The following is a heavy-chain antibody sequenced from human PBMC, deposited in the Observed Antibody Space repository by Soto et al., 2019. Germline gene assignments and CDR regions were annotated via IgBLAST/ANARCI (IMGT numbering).Heavy chain of an antibody. V-gene: IGHV4-31*03. D-gene: IGHD2-15*01. CDR3: ARDSCYKTSKLFDY. J-gene: IGHJ4*02. CDR2: IYYSGST. CDR1: GGSISSGGYY. Sequence: QVQLQESGPGLVKPSQTLSLTCTVSGGSISSGGYYWSWIRQHPGKGLEWIGYIYYSGSTYYNPSLKTRVTITVDTCKNRFSLKLSSVTAADTAVDYSARDSCYKTSKLFDYWCQGTLVTVSS.